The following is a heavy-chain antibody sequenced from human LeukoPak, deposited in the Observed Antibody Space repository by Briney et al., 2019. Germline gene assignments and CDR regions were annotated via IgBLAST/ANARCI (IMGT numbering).Heavy chain of an antibody. CDR3: ARGRDYGDYVVYYYYYMDV. CDR2: ISSNGGST. Sequence: GGSLRLSCAASGFTFSSYAMHWVRQAPGKGLEYVSAISSNGGSTYYANSVKGRFTISRDNSKNTLYLQMNSLRAEDTAVYYCARGRDYGDYVVYYYYYMDVWGKGTTVTISS. D-gene: IGHD4-17*01. V-gene: IGHV3-64*01. J-gene: IGHJ6*03. CDR1: GFTFSSYA.